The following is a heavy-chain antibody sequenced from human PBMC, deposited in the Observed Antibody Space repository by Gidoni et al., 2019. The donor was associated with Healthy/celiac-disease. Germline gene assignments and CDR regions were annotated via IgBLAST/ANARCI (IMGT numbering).Heavy chain of an antibody. CDR1: VRSLSRGGYY. J-gene: IGHJ6*02. Sequence: QVQLQESGPGLVKPSPTLSLTCPVSVRSLSRGGYYWSWIRQPPGKGLEWIGYSYYSGSTYYNPSLKSRVTISVDTSKNQFSLKLSSVTAADTAVYYCARAVVIGYYYGMDVWGQGTTVTVSS. V-gene: IGHV4-31*03. CDR2: SYYSGST. CDR3: ARAVVIGYYYGMDV. D-gene: IGHD3-22*01.